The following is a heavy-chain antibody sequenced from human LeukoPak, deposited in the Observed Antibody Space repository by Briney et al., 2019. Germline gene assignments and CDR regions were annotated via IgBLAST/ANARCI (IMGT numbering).Heavy chain of an antibody. CDR2: IKQDGSEK. D-gene: IGHD2-15*01. CDR3: ARGYCSGGSCYPRSAFDI. CDR1: GFTFSNNW. Sequence: GGSLRLSCAASGFTFSNNWMSWVRQAPGKGLEWVANIKQDGSEKYYVDSVKGRFTISRDNAKNSLYLQMNSLRAEDTAVYYCARGYCSGGSCYPRSAFDIWGQGTMVTVSS. J-gene: IGHJ3*02. V-gene: IGHV3-7*01.